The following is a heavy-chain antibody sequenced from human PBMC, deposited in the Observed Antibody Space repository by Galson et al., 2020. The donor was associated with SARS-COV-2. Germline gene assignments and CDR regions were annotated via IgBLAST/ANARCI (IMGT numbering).Heavy chain of an antibody. CDR1: GFTFSNAW. D-gene: IGHD1-26*01. CDR3: TTDRYSGSYGDYYYYGMDV. CDR2: IKSKTDGGTT. J-gene: IGHJ6*02. Sequence: GGSLRLSCAASGFTFSNAWMSWVRQAPGKGLEWVGRIKSKTDGGTTDYAAPVKGRFTISRDDSKNPLYLQMNSLKTEDTAVYYCTTDRYSGSYGDYYYYGMDVWGQGTTVTVSS. V-gene: IGHV3-15*01.